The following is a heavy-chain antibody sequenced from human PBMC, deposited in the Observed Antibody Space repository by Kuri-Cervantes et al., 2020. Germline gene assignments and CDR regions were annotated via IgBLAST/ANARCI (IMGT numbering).Heavy chain of an antibody. CDR1: GFTFDDYG. Sequence: GESLKISCAASGFTFDDYGMTWVRQAPGKGLEWVSAISGSGGSTYYADSVKGRFTISRDNSKNTLYLQMNSLRAEDTAVYYCASGGKGAYYYGSGKTYFDYWGQGTLVTVSS. J-gene: IGHJ4*02. D-gene: IGHD3-10*01. V-gene: IGHV3-23*01. CDR2: ISGSGGST. CDR3: ASGGKGAYYYGSGKTYFDY.